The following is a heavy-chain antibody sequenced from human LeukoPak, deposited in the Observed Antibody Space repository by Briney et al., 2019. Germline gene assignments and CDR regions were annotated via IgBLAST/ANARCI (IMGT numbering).Heavy chain of an antibody. J-gene: IGHJ3*01. Sequence: GGSLSLSCPASGLTFNEYYMSWIRQAQGKGLGWVSYINIDADSIYYANSVKGRFTISRDNAKKSRYLEMNSLGAEDTAMYYCVRGSFDYYDSSGRGRDVFDVWRQGTIVTVSS. D-gene: IGHD3-22*01. CDR2: INIDADSI. V-gene: IGHV3-11*01. CDR1: GLTFNEYY. CDR3: VRGSFDYYDSSGRGRDVFDV.